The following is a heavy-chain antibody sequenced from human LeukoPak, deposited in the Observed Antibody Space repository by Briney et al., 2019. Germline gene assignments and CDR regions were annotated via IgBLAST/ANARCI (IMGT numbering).Heavy chain of an antibody. V-gene: IGHV4-61*02. D-gene: IGHD3-10*01. J-gene: IGHJ4*02. Sequence: SETLSLTCTVSGGSISSGSYYWSWIRQPAGKGLEWIGRIYTSGSTNYNPSLKSRVTISVDTSKNQFSLKLSSVTAADTAVYYCARGGSTMVRGVINWGQGTLVTVSS. CDR3: ARGGSTMVRGVIN. CDR1: GGSISSGSYY. CDR2: IYTSGST.